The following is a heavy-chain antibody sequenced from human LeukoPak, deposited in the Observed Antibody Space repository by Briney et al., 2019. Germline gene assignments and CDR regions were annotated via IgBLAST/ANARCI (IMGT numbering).Heavy chain of an antibody. D-gene: IGHD3-22*01. CDR2: TNPNSGGT. CDR1: GYTFTGYY. V-gene: IGHV1-2*06. CDR3: ARGYYDSSGYLFDY. Sequence: ASVKVSCKASGYTFTGYYMHWVRQAPGQGLEWMGRTNPNSGGTNYAQKFQGRVAMTRDTSISTAYMELSRLRSDDTAVYYCARGYYDSSGYLFDYWGQGTLVTVSS. J-gene: IGHJ4*02.